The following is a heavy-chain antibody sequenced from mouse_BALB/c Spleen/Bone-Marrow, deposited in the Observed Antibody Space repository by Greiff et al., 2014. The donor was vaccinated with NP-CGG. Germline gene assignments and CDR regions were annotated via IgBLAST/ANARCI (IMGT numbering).Heavy chain of an antibody. CDR1: GYTFSSYW. J-gene: IGHJ2*01. CDR3: ARDHFDH. Sequence: QVQLQQSGAELMKPGASVKISCKATGYTFSSYWIEWIKQRPGHGLEWIGEILPGSVTTNYNGRFKGKATFTADTSSNTAYMQLSSLTSVDSAVYYCARDHFDHWGPGTTLTVSS. V-gene: IGHV1-9*01. CDR2: ILPGSVTT.